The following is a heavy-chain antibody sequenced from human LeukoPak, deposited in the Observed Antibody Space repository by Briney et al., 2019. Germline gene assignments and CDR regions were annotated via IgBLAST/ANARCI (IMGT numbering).Heavy chain of an antibody. CDR3: ASPPPSDIVVVPAAIGEYFQH. D-gene: IGHD2-2*01. J-gene: IGHJ1*01. Sequence: SETLSLTCAVPGYSISSGYYWGWIRQPPGKGLEWIGSIYHSGSTYYNPSLKSRVTISVDTSKNQFSLKLSSVTAADTAVYYCASPPPSDIVVVPAAIGEYFQHWGQGTLVTVSS. CDR2: IYHSGST. V-gene: IGHV4-38-2*01. CDR1: GYSISSGYY.